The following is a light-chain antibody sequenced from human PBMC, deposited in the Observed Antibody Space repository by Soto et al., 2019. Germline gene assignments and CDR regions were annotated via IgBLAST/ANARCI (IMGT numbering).Light chain of an antibody. CDR3: QSCDSSLSVV. V-gene: IGLV1-40*01. CDR2: GNS. Sequence: QSVLTQPPSVSGAPGQRVTISCTGSSSNIGAGYDVHWYKQLPGTAPKLLIFGNSNRPSGVPDRFSGSKSGTSASLAITGLQAEDEADYYCQSCDSSLSVVFGGGTKLTVL. J-gene: IGLJ2*01. CDR1: SSNIGAGYD.